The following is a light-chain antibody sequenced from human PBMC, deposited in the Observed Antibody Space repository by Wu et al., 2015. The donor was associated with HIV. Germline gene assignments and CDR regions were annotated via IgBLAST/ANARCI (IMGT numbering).Light chain of an antibody. V-gene: IGKV3-20*01. CDR3: QQYGSSPFT. Sequence: DNVLTQSPGTLSLSPGERATLSCRAGQSVSSNYLAWYQQKPGQPPRLLISGASSRATGTPDRFSGSGSGTDFTLTISRLEPEDFAVYYCQQYGSSPFTFGPGTESGYQT. CDR1: QSVSSNY. J-gene: IGKJ3*01. CDR2: GAS.